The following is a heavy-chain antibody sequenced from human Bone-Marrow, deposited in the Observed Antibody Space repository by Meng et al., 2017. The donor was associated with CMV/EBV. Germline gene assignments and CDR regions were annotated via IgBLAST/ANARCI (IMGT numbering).Heavy chain of an antibody. D-gene: IGHD1-26*01. CDR3: AREFRWELPHPDAFDI. V-gene: IGHV1-69*05. CDR2: IIPIFGTA. CDR1: GGTFSSYA. J-gene: IGHJ3*02. Sequence: SVKVSCKASGGTFSSYAISWVRQAPGQGLEWMGGIIPIFGTANYAQKFQGRVTITTDESTSTAYMELSSLRSEDTAVYYCAREFRWELPHPDAFDIWGQGTMVPVSS.